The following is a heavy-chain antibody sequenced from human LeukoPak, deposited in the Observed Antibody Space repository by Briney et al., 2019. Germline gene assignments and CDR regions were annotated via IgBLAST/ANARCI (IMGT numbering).Heavy chain of an antibody. J-gene: IGHJ4*02. CDR3: ARSSLLWTFYYFDY. CDR2: INPSGGST. Sequence: GASVKVSFKASGYTFTSYYMHWVRQAPGQGLEWMGIINPSGGSTTYAQKFQGRVTMTRDMSTSTVYMELSSLRSEDTAVYYCARSSLLWTFYYFDYWGQGTLVTVSS. CDR1: GYTFTSYY. D-gene: IGHD3-10*01. V-gene: IGHV1-46*01.